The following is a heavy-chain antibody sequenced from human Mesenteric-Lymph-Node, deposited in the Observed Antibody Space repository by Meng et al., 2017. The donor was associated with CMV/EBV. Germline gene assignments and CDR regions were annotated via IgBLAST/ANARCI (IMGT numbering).Heavy chain of an antibody. J-gene: IGHJ4*02. CDR3: ARTFSSSWFDY. Sequence: GGSLRLSCAASGFTFSSYEMNWVRQAPGKGLEWVSYISSSGSNVYYADSVKGRFTISRDNAKNSLYLQMNSLRAEDTAFYYCARTFSSSWFDYWGQGTLVTVSS. V-gene: IGHV3-48*03. D-gene: IGHD6-13*01. CDR2: ISSSGSNV. CDR1: GFTFSSYE.